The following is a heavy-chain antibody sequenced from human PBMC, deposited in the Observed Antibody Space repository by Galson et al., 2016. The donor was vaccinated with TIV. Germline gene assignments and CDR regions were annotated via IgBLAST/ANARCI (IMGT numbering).Heavy chain of an antibody. V-gene: IGHV3-23*01. CDR2: VTGRSRST. CDR1: GFTFSGYA. CDR3: ARTTPPPVSSNGWNDAFDF. D-gene: IGHD6-19*01. Sequence: SLRLSCAASGFTFSGYAMSWVRQAPGKGLEWVSDVTGRSRSTHYADSVRGRFTISRDNSRNTLSLQMNSLRVEDTAVYFCARTTPPPVSSNGWNDAFDFWGQGTIVTVSS. J-gene: IGHJ3*01.